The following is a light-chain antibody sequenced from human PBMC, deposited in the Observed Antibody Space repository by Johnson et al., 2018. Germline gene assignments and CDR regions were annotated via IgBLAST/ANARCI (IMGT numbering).Light chain of an antibody. V-gene: IGLV1-51*02. CDR3: GTWDSSLSAGNG. Sequence: QSVLTQPPSVSAAPGQKVTISCSGSSSNIGNNYVSWYQQLPGTAPKLLIYENNKRPSGIPDRFSGSKSGTSDTLGITGLQTVDEADYYCGTWDSSLSAGNGFGTGTKVTVL. J-gene: IGLJ1*01. CDR2: ENN. CDR1: SSNIGNNY.